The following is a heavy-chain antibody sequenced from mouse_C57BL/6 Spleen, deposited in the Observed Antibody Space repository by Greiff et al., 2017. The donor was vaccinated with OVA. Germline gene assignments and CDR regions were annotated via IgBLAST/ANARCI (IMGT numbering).Heavy chain of an antibody. J-gene: IGHJ3*01. Sequence: DVMLVESGGGLVKPGGSLKLSCAASGFTFSSYAMSWVRQTPEKRLEWVATISDGGSYTYYPDNVKGRFTISRDNAKNNLYLQMSHLKSEDTAMYYCAKLAWCAYWGQGTLVTVSA. CDR3: AKLAWCAY. CDR2: ISDGGSYT. V-gene: IGHV5-4*03. CDR1: GFTFSSYA.